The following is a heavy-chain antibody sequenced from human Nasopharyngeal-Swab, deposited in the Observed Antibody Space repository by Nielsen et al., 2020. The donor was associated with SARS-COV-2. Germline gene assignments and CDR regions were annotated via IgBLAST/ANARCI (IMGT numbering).Heavy chain of an antibody. J-gene: IGHJ6*03. CDR1: GFIFSSYE. Sequence: GESLKISCGASGFIFSSYEMIWVRQAPGKGVEWVSYISSSGSSIYYADSVKGRFTISRDNAKNSLYLQMNSLRAEDTALYYCAKDMSPNTYYYYMDVWGKGTTVTVSS. CDR2: ISSSGSSI. D-gene: IGHD3-10*02. V-gene: IGHV3-48*03. CDR3: AKDMSPNTYYYYMDV.